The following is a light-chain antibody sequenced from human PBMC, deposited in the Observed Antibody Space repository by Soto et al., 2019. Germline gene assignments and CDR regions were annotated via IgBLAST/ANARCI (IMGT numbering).Light chain of an antibody. J-gene: IGLJ1*01. CDR1: SSDVGGYNY. CDR2: DVS. CDR3: SSYTSSTTNV. V-gene: IGLV2-14*03. Sequence: QSALTQPASVSGSPGQSITISCTGTSSDVGGYNYVSWYQQHPGKAPKLLINDVSNRPSGISDRFSGSKSGNTASLTISVLQAEDEADYYCSSYTSSTTNVFGTGTKLTVL.